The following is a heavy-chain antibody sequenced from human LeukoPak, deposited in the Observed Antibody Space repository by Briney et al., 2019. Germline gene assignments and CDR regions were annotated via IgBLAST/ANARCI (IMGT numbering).Heavy chain of an antibody. D-gene: IGHD4-23*01. CDR1: GLTFCRYW. CDR2: INPVGSTT. J-gene: IGHJ3*02. Sequence: GGSLRLSCEASGLTFCRYWMHWVRQPPGGGLVWVSGINPVGSTTKYADSVKGRFTISRDNAKNTLYLQMNSLGVEDTATYHCATGAGSGNNRPPDVFDIWGQGALVTVSS. CDR3: ATGAGSGNNRPPDVFDI. V-gene: IGHV3-74*01.